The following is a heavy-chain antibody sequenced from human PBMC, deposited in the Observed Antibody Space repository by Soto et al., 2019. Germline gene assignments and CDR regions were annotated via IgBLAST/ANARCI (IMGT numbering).Heavy chain of an antibody. V-gene: IGHV3-21*01. CDR2: ISTSSSYI. CDR1: GFAFSSYI. D-gene: IGHD4-17*01. Sequence: GGSLRLSCAASGFAFSSYIMNWVRQAPGKGLEWVSSISTSSSYIYYADSVKGRFTISRDNAKNSLFLQMNSLRAEDTAVYYCAPTTVTTSEYFQHWGQGTLVTVS. CDR3: APTTVTTSEYFQH. J-gene: IGHJ1*01.